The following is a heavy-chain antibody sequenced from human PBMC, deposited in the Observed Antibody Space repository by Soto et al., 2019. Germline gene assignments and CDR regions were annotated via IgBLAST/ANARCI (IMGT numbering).Heavy chain of an antibody. CDR3: AKDAGAVNGVWDPFDM. J-gene: IGHJ3*02. Sequence: EVRLLESGGGVVQPVGSLRLSCAASGFTFSAYAMSWVRQAPGKGLQWVSGVGGSDTDKHYADSVRGRFTVSRDNSKNTLCLQRNSLRVAGTAVYYCAKDAGAVNGVWDPFDMWGQGTEVTVSS. CDR2: VGGSDTDK. D-gene: IGHD2-8*01. CDR1: GFTFSAYA. V-gene: IGHV3-23*01.